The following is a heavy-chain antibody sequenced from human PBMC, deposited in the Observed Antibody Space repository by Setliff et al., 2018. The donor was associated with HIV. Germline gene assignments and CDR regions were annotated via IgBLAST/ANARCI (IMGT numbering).Heavy chain of an antibody. J-gene: IGHJ5*02. CDR2: IYYTGTA. CDR3: SRGTYYKGLDP. Sequence: PSETLSLTCVVSGGSINTGGYYWTWIRQVPGQGLEWIGSIYYTGTANYNPSLESRLTISIDTSQNHFPLKLTSVTAADTALDFCSRGTYYKGLDPWGQGTLVTVSS. CDR1: GGSINTGGYY. D-gene: IGHD3-10*01. V-gene: IGHV4-31*11.